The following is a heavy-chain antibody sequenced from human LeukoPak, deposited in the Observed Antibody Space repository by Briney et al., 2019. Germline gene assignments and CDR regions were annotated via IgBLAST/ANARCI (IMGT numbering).Heavy chain of an antibody. D-gene: IGHD1-26*01. V-gene: IGHV1-18*01. CDR2: ISAYNGNT. CDR1: GGTFSSYA. Sequence: ASVKVSCKASGGTFSSYAISWVRQAPGQGLEWMGWISAYNGNTNYAQKLQGRVTMTTDTSTSTAYMELRSLRSDDTAVYYCARDNEWELPKPLDYWGQGTLVTVSS. J-gene: IGHJ4*02. CDR3: ARDNEWELPKPLDY.